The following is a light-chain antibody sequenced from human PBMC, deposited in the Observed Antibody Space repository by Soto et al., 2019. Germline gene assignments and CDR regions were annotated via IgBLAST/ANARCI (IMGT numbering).Light chain of an antibody. CDR2: GSS. CDR1: QSVSSSY. CDR3: QQYSSSTRT. J-gene: IGKJ1*01. V-gene: IGKV3-20*01. Sequence: EIVLTQSPGTLSLSPGERATLSCRASQSVSSSYLAWYQQKPGQAPRLLIYGSSSRATGIPDRFSGSGSGTAFTLTISRLEPADFAVYYCQQYSSSTRTFGQGTKV.